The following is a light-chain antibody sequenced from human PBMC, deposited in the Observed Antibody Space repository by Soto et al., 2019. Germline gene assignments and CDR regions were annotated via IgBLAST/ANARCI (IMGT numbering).Light chain of an antibody. J-gene: IGKJ2*01. CDR3: LQSDTFPHT. V-gene: IGKV1D-12*01. CDR1: HDIDRW. CDR2: TAS. Sequence: DIQMTQSPSSVSASVGDRVIISCRASHDIDRWLAWFQHKPGKAPKLLISTASSLQSGVPSRFSGSGSGTDFTLTIASLQFEDFATYYCLQSDTFPHTFGLGTKLELK.